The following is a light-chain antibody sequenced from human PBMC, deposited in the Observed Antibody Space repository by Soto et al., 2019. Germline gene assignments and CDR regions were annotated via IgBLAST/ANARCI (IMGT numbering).Light chain of an antibody. CDR1: SSDVGGYNY. CDR3: SSYAGSNNYV. J-gene: IGLJ1*01. V-gene: IGLV2-8*01. CDR2: EVS. Sequence: QSVLTQPPSASGSPGQSVTISCTGTSSDVGGYNYVSWYQQHTGKAPKRMIYEVSKRPSGIPDRFSGSKSSNTAALTVSGLQAEEEAEYYCSSYAGSNNYVFGTGTKLTVL.